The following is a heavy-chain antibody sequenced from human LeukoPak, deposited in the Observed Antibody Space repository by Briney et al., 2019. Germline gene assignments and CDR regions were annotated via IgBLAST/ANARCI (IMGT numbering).Heavy chain of an antibody. D-gene: IGHD3-16*02. Sequence: GASVKVSFKASGYTFTSYYMHWVRQAPGQGLEWMGIINPSGGSTSYAQKFQGRVTMTRDTSTSTVYMELSSLRSEDTAVYYCAREPVWGSYRYYFDYWGQGTLVTVSS. CDR1: GYTFTSYY. V-gene: IGHV1-46*01. CDR2: INPSGGST. CDR3: AREPVWGSYRYYFDY. J-gene: IGHJ4*02.